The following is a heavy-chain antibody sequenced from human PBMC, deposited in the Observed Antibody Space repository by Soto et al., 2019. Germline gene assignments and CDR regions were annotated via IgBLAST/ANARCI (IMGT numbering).Heavy chain of an antibody. D-gene: IGHD1-26*01. CDR2: IYYSGST. Sequence: PSETLSLTCTVSGGSISSGDYYWSWIRQPPGKGLEWIGYIYYSGSTYYNPSLKSRVTISVDTSKNQFSLKLSSVTAADTAVYYCARDSVGLHRGDAFDIWGQGTMVTVSS. J-gene: IGHJ3*02. V-gene: IGHV4-30-4*01. CDR1: GGSISSGDYY. CDR3: ARDSVGLHRGDAFDI.